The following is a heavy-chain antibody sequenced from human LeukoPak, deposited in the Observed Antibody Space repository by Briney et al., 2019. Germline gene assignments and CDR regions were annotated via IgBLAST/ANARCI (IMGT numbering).Heavy chain of an antibody. Sequence: GGSLRLSCAASGFIVSSNYMSWVRQAPGKGPEWVSVIYSGGSTYYADSVKGRFTISRDNSKNTLYLQMNSLRAEDTALYYCARGSRAIVSTKFARGRYMDVWGKGSTVTVSS. V-gene: IGHV3-53*05. CDR1: GFIVSSNY. D-gene: IGHD5/OR15-5a*01. J-gene: IGHJ6*03. CDR3: ARGSRAIVSTKFARGRYMDV. CDR2: IYSGGST.